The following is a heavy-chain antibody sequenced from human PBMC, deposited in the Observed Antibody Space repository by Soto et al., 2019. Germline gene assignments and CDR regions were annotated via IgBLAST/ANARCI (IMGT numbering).Heavy chain of an antibody. D-gene: IGHD6-13*01. Sequence: QTGGSLRLSCAASGFTFSNHAMNWARQAPGKGLDWVSGISGSGDRTSYADSVKGRFTISRDNSKNTLYLQMNSLRAEDTAVYYCARVGSSWYNFYYYYGMDVWGQGTTVTVSS. CDR3: ARVGSSWYNFYYYYGMDV. V-gene: IGHV3-23*01. CDR2: ISGSGDRT. CDR1: GFTFSNHA. J-gene: IGHJ6*02.